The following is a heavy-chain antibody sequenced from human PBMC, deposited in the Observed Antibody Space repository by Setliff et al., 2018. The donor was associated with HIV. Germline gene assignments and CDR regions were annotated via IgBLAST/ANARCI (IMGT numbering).Heavy chain of an antibody. J-gene: IGHJ3*02. D-gene: IGHD3-3*01. CDR3: ARPLTTSYNFWGDAFSI. CDR1: GDSINSHY. CDR2: RYHNGNT. V-gene: IGHV4-59*08. Sequence: KTSETLSLTCTVSGDSINSHYYSWIRQSPGKGLEWIGTRYHNGNTNYSPSLKSRVTISVDTSRNQFSLRLSSVTAADTAVYYCARPLTTSYNFWGDAFSIWGQGTRVTVS.